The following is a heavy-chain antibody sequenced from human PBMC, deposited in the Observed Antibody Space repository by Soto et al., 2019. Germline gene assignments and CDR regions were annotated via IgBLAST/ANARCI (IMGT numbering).Heavy chain of an antibody. Sequence: GGSLRLSCAASGFPFSSSVMSWVRQAPGKGLEWVSGISGGGSNTFYADSVKGRFTISRDNSKNTLLLQMNSLGAEDTAVYYCAKDSNKYSSSLRGRYFDYWGQGIVVTVSS. D-gene: IGHD4-4*01. CDR1: GFPFSSSV. CDR3: AKDSNKYSSSLRGRYFDY. J-gene: IGHJ4*02. V-gene: IGHV3-23*01. CDR2: ISGGGSNT.